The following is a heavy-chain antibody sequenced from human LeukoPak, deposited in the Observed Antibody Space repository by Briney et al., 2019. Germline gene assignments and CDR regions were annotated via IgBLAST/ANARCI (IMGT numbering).Heavy chain of an antibody. V-gene: IGHV3-33*01. Sequence: GGSLRLSCAASGFTFSSYGMHWVRQAPGKGLEWVAVIWYDGSNKYYADSVKGRFTISRDNAKNTLYLQMNSLRAEDTAVYYCAREGATMVRGVIIYGGFDYWGQGTLVTVSS. D-gene: IGHD3-10*01. J-gene: IGHJ4*02. CDR1: GFTFSSYG. CDR2: IWYDGSNK. CDR3: AREGATMVRGVIIYGGFDY.